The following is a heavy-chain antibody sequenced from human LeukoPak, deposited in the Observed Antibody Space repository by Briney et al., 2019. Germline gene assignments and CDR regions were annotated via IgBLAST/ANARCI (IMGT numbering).Heavy chain of an antibody. D-gene: IGHD1-26*01. CDR1: GFTFADYG. CDR2: INWNGDNT. V-gene: IGHV3-20*04. Sequence: GGSLGLSCAASGFTFADYGMSWVRQAPGKGLEWVSGINWNGDNTPYADSVKGRFTISRDNAKNSLYLQMNSLRAEDTAVYYCARLSGSYSDYWGQGTLVTVSS. J-gene: IGHJ4*02. CDR3: ARLSGSYSDY.